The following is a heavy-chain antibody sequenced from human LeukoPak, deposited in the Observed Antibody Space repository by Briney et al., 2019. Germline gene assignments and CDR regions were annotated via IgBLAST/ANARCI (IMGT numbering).Heavy chain of an antibody. CDR1: GFTFSSYA. Sequence: GGSLRLSCAASGFTFSSYAMSWVRQAPGKGLEWVSAISGSGGSTYYADSVKGRFTISRDNSKDTLYLQMNSLRAEDTAVYYCAKDPTLDYYDSSGYYSYFDYRGQGTLVTVSS. CDR3: AKDPTLDYYDSSGYYSYFDY. J-gene: IGHJ4*02. V-gene: IGHV3-23*01. D-gene: IGHD3-22*01. CDR2: ISGSGGST.